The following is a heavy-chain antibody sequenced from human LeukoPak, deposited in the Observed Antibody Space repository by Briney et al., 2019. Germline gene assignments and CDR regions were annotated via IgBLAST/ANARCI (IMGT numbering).Heavy chain of an antibody. CDR1: GFTFSSYG. J-gene: IGHJ6*04. V-gene: IGHV3-30*18. Sequence: GGSLRLSCAASGFTFSSYGMHWVRQAPGKGLEWVAVISYDGSNKYYADSVKGRFTISRDNSKNTLYLQMNSLRAEDTAVYYCAKVEQQLTYYYYGMDAWGKGTTVTVSS. CDR2: ISYDGSNK. D-gene: IGHD6-13*01. CDR3: AKVEQQLTYYYYGMDA.